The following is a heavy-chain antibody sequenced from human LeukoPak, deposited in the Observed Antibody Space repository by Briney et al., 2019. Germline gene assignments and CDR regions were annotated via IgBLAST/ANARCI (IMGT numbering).Heavy chain of an antibody. CDR2: ISGRDSNT. J-gene: IGHJ4*02. V-gene: IGHV3-23*01. D-gene: IGHD4-23*01. CDR1: GFTFSTYG. CDR3: AKRSDYGGEGNYFDY. Sequence: PGGSLRLSCAASGFTFSTYGMSWVRRAPGKGLEWVSAISGRDSNTYYADSVEGRFIISRDNSKNTLYLQMNSLRAEDTAVYYCAKRSDYGGEGNYFDYWGQGTPVTVSS.